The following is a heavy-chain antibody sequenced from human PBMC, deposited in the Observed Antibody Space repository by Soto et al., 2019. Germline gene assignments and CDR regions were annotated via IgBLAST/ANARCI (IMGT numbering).Heavy chain of an antibody. CDR3: TRWNGYSDL. V-gene: IGHV3-23*01. CDR2: VSGGSGVT. D-gene: IGHD1-1*01. Sequence: EMQLLESGGGLVQPGGSLRLSCVVSAFSFSTYGVTWVRQAPGKGLEWVCGVSGGSGVTHYTDSVKGRFTISGDDSKNTVYLQMHSLRGEDTAVYYCTRWNGYSDLWGQGTLVTVSS. J-gene: IGHJ5*02. CDR1: AFSFSTYG.